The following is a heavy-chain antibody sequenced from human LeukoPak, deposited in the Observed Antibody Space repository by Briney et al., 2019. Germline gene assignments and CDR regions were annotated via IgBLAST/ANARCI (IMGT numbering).Heavy chain of an antibody. J-gene: IGHJ3*02. CDR1: GYSISSGYY. CDR2: IYHSGST. V-gene: IGHV4-38-2*01. D-gene: IGHD2-2*01. CDR3: ARSTPRDAFDI. Sequence: SETLSLTCAVSGYSISSGYYWGWIRQPPGKGLEWIGSIYHSGSTYYNPSLKSRVTTSVDTSKNQFSLKLSSVTAADTAVYYCARSTPRDAFDIWGQGTMVTVSS.